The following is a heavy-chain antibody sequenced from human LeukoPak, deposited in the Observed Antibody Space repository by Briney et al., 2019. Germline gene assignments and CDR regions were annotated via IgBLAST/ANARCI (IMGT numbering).Heavy chain of an antibody. V-gene: IGHV4-34*01. CDR3: ANFGPITMVRGVTDRQYYYYYGMDV. J-gene: IGHJ6*02. CDR1: GGSFSGYY. Sequence: SETLSLTCAVYGGSFSGYYWSWIRQPPGKGLEWIGEINHSGSTNYNPSLKSRVTISVDTSKNQFSLKLSSVTAGDTAVYYCANFGPITMVRGVTDRQYYYYYGMDVWGQGTTVTVSS. D-gene: IGHD3-10*01. CDR2: INHSGST.